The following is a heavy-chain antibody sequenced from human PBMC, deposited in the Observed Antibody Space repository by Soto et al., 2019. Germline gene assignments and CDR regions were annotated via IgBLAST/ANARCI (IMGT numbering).Heavy chain of an antibody. J-gene: IGHJ6*02. CDR1: GFTFSSYA. CDR2: ISSNGGST. D-gene: IGHD5-18*01. CDR3: ARSDGYSYGYPNYYYGMDV. Sequence: GGSLRLSCAASGFTFSSYAMHWVRQAPGKGLEYVSAISSNGGSTYYANSVKGRFTISRDNSKNTLYLQMGSLRAEDMAVYYCARSDGYSYGYPNYYYGMDVWGQGTTVTVSS. V-gene: IGHV3-64*01.